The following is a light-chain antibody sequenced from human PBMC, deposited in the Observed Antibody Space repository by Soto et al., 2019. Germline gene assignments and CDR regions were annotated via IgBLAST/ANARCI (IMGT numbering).Light chain of an antibody. V-gene: IGLV2-23*02. CDR3: CSYAGSSTFVV. CDR1: ITDIGSYNL. J-gene: IGLJ2*01. CDR2: EVS. Sequence: QSALTQPASVSGSPGQSITISCTGTITDIGSYNLVSWYQHHPGKAPKFMIYEVSKRPSGVSDRFSGSKSGNTASLTISGRQAEDEADYYCCSYAGSSTFVVFGGGTKLTVL.